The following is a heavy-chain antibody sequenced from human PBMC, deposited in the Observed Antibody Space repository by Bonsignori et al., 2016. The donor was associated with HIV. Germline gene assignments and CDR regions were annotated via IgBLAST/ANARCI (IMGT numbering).Heavy chain of an antibody. Sequence: WVRQAPGQGLEWMGWMNPNNGDTGYAQKFQGRVIMTRNTSISTAYMELSSLRSEDTAVYYCARGKGIAGVGPWGQGTLVTVSS. CDR3: ARGKGIAGVGP. V-gene: IGHV1-8*01. D-gene: IGHD6-13*01. CDR2: MNPNNGDT. J-gene: IGHJ5*02.